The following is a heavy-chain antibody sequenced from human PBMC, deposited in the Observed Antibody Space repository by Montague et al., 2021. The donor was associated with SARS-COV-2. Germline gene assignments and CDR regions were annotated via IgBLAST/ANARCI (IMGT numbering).Heavy chain of an antibody. CDR2: IYHSGST. CDR1: GGSISSSHW. V-gene: IGHV4-4*02. Sequence: SETLSLTCAVSGGSISSSHWWSWVRQPPGKGLEWIGEIYHSGSTNYNPSLKSRVTISIDMSKNQFSLKLSSVTAADTAVYYCAREFRTYGYGGQYWYFDLWGRGTLVTVSS. D-gene: IGHD3-10*01. J-gene: IGHJ2*01. CDR3: AREFRTYGYGGQYWYFDL.